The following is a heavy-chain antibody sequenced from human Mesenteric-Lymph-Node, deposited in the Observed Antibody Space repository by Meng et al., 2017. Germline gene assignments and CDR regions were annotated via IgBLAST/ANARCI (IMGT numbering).Heavy chain of an antibody. CDR3: ARGWRLGRGTYSGRYNFDY. CDR2: INWNGGRT. Sequence: GGSLRLSCAASGFTFDDYGMSWVRQAPGKGLERVSGINWNGGRTGYADSVEGRYTTSRDNAKNSLYLQMNSLRAEDTAVYHCARGWRLGRGTYSGRYNFDYWGQGTLVTVSS. CDR1: GFTFDDYG. J-gene: IGHJ4*02. V-gene: IGHV3-20*01. D-gene: IGHD1-26*01.